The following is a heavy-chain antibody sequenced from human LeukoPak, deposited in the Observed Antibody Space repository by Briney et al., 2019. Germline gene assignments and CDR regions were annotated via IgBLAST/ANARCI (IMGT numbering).Heavy chain of an antibody. J-gene: IGHJ4*02. V-gene: IGHV1-58*01. CDR3: AKAMIVVVGVARPFDY. Sequence: SVKVSCKASGFTFTSSAVQWVRQARGQRLEWIGWIVVGSGNTNYAQKFQERVTITRDMSTSTAYMELNSLRAEDTAVYYCAKAMIVVVGVARPFDYWGQGTLVTVSS. CDR2: IVVGSGNT. CDR1: GFTFTSSA. D-gene: IGHD3-22*01.